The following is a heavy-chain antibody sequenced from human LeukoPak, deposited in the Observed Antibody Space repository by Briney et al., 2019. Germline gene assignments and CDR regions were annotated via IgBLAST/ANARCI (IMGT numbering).Heavy chain of an antibody. CDR2: ISGSGADT. J-gene: IGHJ6*02. V-gene: IGHV3-23*01. CDR3: ARGWSGPLPDV. CDR1: GFTSGTYA. D-gene: IGHD3-3*01. Sequence: PGGSLRLSCAASGFTSGTYAMTWVRQAPGKGLEWVSAISGSGADTYYADSVKGRFTISRDNSKNTLYLHMNSLRVEDTAVYYCARGWSGPLPDVWGQGTTVTVSS.